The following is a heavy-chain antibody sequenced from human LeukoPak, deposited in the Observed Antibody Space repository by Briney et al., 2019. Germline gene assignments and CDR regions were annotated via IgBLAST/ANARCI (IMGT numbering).Heavy chain of an antibody. CDR2: ISGSGGST. V-gene: IGHV3-23*01. CDR1: GFTFSSYA. J-gene: IGHJ4*02. D-gene: IGHD7-27*01. Sequence: GGSLRLSCAASGFTFSSYAMSWVRQAPGKGLEWVSAISGSGGSTYYADSVKGRFTISRDNAKNSLYLQMNSLRVEDTATYYCARDLAWGAFDYWGQGTLVTVSS. CDR3: ARDLAWGAFDY.